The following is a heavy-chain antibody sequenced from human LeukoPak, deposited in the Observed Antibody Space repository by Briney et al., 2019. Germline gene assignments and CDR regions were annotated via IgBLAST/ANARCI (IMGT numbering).Heavy chain of an antibody. V-gene: IGHV3-23*01. CDR3: ARDLDSSGWYIDY. D-gene: IGHD6-19*01. Sequence: GGSLRLSCAASGFTFSSYAMSWVRQAPGKGLEWVSAISGSGGSTYYADSVKGRFTISRDNSTNTLYLQMNSLRAEDTAVYYCARDLDSSGWYIDYWGQGTLVTVSS. J-gene: IGHJ4*02. CDR2: ISGSGGST. CDR1: GFTFSSYA.